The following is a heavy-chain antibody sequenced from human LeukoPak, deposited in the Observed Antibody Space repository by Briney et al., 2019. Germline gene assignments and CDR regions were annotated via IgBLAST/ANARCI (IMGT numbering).Heavy chain of an antibody. CDR3: ARDRRNTITTLGY. CDR2: INPNSGGT. Sequence: ASVKVSCTASGYTFTGYYMHWVRQAPGQGLEWMGWINPNSGGTNYAQKFQGRVTMTRDTSINTAYMELSRLRSDDTAVYYCARDRRNTITTLGYWGQGTLVTVSS. V-gene: IGHV1-2*02. D-gene: IGHD3-22*01. J-gene: IGHJ4*02. CDR1: GYTFTGYY.